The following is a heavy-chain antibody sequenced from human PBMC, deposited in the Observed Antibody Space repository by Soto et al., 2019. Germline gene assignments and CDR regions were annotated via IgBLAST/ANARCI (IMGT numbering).Heavy chain of an antibody. Sequence: GGSLRLSCVASGFTFSDYSMSWIRQAPGNGLEWLAFIDSRGRTLSYADSVRGRFTISRDNAENSVYLQMDSLRADDTAVYYCAKVPVGATGRFDYWGQGTLVTVSS. D-gene: IGHD1-26*01. CDR1: GFTFSDYS. J-gene: IGHJ4*02. CDR3: AKVPVGATGRFDY. CDR2: IDSRGRTL. V-gene: IGHV3-11*01.